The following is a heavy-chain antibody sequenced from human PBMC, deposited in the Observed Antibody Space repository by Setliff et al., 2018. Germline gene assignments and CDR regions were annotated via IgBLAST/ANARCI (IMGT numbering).Heavy chain of an antibody. CDR3: AKSADRSGYYYYYGMDV. D-gene: IGHD3-22*01. CDR1: GFTFSSYG. J-gene: IGHJ6*02. V-gene: IGHV3-33*06. Sequence: LRLSCAASGFTFSSYGMHWVRQAPGKGLEWVAVIWYDGSNKFYADSVKGRFTISRDNSKDTLYLQMNSLRAEDTAVYYCAKSADRSGYYYYYGMDVWGQGTTVTVSS. CDR2: IWYDGSNK.